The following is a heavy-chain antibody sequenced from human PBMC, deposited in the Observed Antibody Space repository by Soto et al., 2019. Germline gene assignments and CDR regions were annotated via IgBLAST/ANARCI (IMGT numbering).Heavy chain of an antibody. V-gene: IGHV3-48*03. D-gene: IGHD3-9*01. Sequence: GGSLRLSCAASGFTFSSYEMNWVRQAPGKGLEWVSYISSSGSTIYYADSVKGRFTISRDNAKNSLYLQMNSLRAEDTAVYYSARDYYDILNGYVYYGMDVWGQGTTVTVSS. CDR3: ARDYYDILNGYVYYGMDV. J-gene: IGHJ6*02. CDR2: ISSSGSTI. CDR1: GFTFSSYE.